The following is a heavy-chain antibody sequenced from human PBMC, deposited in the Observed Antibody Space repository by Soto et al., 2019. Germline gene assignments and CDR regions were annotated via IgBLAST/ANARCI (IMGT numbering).Heavy chain of an antibody. CDR3: ARADDVFGVVPQNDY. J-gene: IGHJ4*02. CDR2: ISGTGRNT. V-gene: IGHV3-23*01. D-gene: IGHD3-3*01. CDR1: GFTFIRNG. Sequence: PWRSLRLSCATFGFTFIRNGISWFRQSPGKGLDWVSGISGTGRNTYYADSVKGRFTISRDNAKNSLYLQMNSLRAEDTAVYYCARADDVFGVVPQNDYWGQGTLVTVSS.